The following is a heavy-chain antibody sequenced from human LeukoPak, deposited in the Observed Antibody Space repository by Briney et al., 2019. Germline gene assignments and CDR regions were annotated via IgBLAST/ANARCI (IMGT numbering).Heavy chain of an antibody. CDR1: GGSISSSSYY. V-gene: IGHV4-39*07. D-gene: IGHD2-15*01. CDR3: AREGLRKSGGSCYDY. CDR2: IYYSGST. Sequence: SETLSLTCTVSGGSISSSSYYWGWIRQPPGKGLEWIGSIYYSGSTYYNPSLKSRVTISVDTSKNQFSLKLSSVTAADTAVYYCAREGLRKSGGSCYDYWGQGTLVTVSS. J-gene: IGHJ4*02.